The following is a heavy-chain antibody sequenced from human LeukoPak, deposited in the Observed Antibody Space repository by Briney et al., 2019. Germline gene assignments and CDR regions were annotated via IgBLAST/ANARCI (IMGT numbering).Heavy chain of an antibody. Sequence: GGSLRLSCAGSGFPFSSHGMNWVRQAPGKGLEWVSGISPGGGPTYYADSVKGRFTISRDDSKNTLYLQMKNLRAEDTAVYYCARGGSYLSAFDIWGQGTMVTVSS. V-gene: IGHV3-23*01. CDR1: GFPFSSHG. D-gene: IGHD1-26*01. CDR3: ARGGSYLSAFDI. J-gene: IGHJ3*02. CDR2: ISPGGGPT.